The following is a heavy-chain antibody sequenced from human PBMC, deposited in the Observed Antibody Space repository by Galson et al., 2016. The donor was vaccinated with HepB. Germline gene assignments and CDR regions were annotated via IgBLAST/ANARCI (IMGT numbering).Heavy chain of an antibody. Sequence: LSLTCTVSGDSITSHYWSWIRQPPGKGLEWIGYMYYDGRTNSIPSLKSRFTMSIDTSKNQFSLKLTSVTAADTAVYYCARETNGEYDDWFGPWGRGTQVIVSS. D-gene: IGHD4-17*01. CDR3: ARETNGEYDDWFGP. CDR1: GDSITSHY. V-gene: IGHV4-59*11. J-gene: IGHJ5*02. CDR2: MYYDGRT.